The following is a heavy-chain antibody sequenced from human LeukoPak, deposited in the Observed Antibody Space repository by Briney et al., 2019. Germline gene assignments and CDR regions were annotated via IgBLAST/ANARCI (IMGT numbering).Heavy chain of an antibody. V-gene: IGHV4-4*07. D-gene: IGHD6-19*01. CDR3: ARTYSSGWGDAFDI. CDR2: IYTSGST. CDR1: GGSISSYY. Sequence: SETLSLTCTVSGGSISSYYWSWIRQPAGKGLEWIGRIYTSGSTNYNPSLKSRVAMSVDTSKNQFSLKLSSVTAADTAVYYCARTYSSGWGDAFDIWGQGTMVTVSS. J-gene: IGHJ3*02.